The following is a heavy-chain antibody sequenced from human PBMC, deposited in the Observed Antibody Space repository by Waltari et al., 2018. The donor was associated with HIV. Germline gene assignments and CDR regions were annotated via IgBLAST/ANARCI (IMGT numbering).Heavy chain of an antibody. V-gene: IGHV1-46*01. CDR3: ARGVPVDTTMGKYYYYAMDV. D-gene: IGHD5-18*01. CDR1: GDPFSNYY. Sequence: QVQLVQSGAEVKKPGASVKVSCKASGDPFSNYYLTWVRQAPGQGLEWMGIIGPSGGTTNYAQKFQGRVTMTRDTSTSTVYMALSSLRSEDTAIYYCARGVPVDTTMGKYYYYAMDVWGQGTTVTVSS. CDR2: IGPSGGTT. J-gene: IGHJ6*02.